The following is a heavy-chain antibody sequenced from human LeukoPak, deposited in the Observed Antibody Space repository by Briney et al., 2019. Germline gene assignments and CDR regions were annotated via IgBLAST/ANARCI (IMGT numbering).Heavy chain of an antibody. CDR3: VSFYETY. CDR1: GFTFSSYW. Sequence: GGSLRLSCAASGFTFSSYWMSWVRQAPGKGLEWVANIKEDGSEKDYVGSVKGRFTISRDNAKNSLYLQMNNLRAEDTAVYYCVSFYETYWGRGTLVTVSS. V-gene: IGHV3-7*01. J-gene: IGHJ4*02. CDR2: IKEDGSEK. D-gene: IGHD2-2*01.